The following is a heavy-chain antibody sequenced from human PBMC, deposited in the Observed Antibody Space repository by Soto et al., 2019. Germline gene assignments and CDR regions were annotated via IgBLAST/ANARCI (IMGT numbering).Heavy chain of an antibody. J-gene: IGHJ2*01. CDR3: ARESRSSHYDGSAYSQYWYFDL. Sequence: SETLSLTCTVSGGSIGNSYWSWIRQSPGKGLEWIGYIYYSGSSNYNPSLKSRVSISVDTSKNQFSLKLTSVTAADTAVYYCARESRSSHYDGSAYSQYWYFDLWGPATLVTVSS. V-gene: IGHV4-59*12. CDR1: GGSIGNSY. D-gene: IGHD3-22*01. CDR2: IYYSGSS.